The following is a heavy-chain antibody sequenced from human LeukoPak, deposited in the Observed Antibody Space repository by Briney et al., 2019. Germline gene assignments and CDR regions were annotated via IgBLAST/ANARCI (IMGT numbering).Heavy chain of an antibody. CDR3: ATLPDSSGLWALDY. CDR2: FDPEDGET. J-gene: IGHJ4*02. V-gene: IGHV1-24*01. D-gene: IGHD3-22*01. CDR1: GYTLTELS. Sequence: ASVKVSCKVSGYTLTELSMHWVRQAPGKGLEWMGGFDPEDGETIYAQKSQGRVTMTEDTSTDTAYMELSSLRSEDTAVYYCATLPDSSGLWALDYWGQGTLVTVSS.